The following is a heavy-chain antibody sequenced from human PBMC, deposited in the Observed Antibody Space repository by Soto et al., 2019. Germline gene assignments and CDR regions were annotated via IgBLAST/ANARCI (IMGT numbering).Heavy chain of an antibody. Sequence: PGGSLRLSCAGSGFTFSTSTMNWVRQAPGKGLEWVSSISGGVASRYYADSVKGRFIISRDNAKNSLFLQMNSLRAEDTGMYFCVAQRGSPLPDAMDVWGQGTRVTVSS. D-gene: IGHD2-2*01. CDR3: VAQRGSPLPDAMDV. CDR1: GFTFSTST. J-gene: IGHJ6*02. V-gene: IGHV3-21*04. CDR2: ISGGVASR.